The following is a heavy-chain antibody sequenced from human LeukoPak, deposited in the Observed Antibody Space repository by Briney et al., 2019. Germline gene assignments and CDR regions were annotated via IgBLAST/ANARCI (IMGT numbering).Heavy chain of an antibody. CDR3: ARDGESYYDSSGYSPGYFDY. CDR2: IYYNGST. D-gene: IGHD3-22*01. Sequence: SETLSLTCTVSGGSISSSSYYWGWIRQPPGKGLEWIGSIYYNGSTYYNPSLKSRVTISVDTSKNQFSLKLSSVTAADTAVYYCARDGESYYDSSGYSPGYFDYWGQGTLVTVSS. V-gene: IGHV4-39*07. J-gene: IGHJ4*02. CDR1: GGSISSSSYY.